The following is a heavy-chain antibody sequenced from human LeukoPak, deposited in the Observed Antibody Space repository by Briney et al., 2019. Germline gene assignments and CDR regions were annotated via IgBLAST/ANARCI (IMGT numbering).Heavy chain of an antibody. Sequence: SETLSLTCTVSGGSISSYYWSWIRQPPGKGLEWIGYIYYSGSTNYNPSLKSRVTISVDTSKNQFSLKLSSVTAADTAVYYCARTYYYDSSVGYWGQGTLVTVSS. V-gene: IGHV4-59*01. J-gene: IGHJ4*02. CDR1: GGSISSYY. CDR2: IYYSGST. D-gene: IGHD3-22*01. CDR3: ARTYYYDSSVGY.